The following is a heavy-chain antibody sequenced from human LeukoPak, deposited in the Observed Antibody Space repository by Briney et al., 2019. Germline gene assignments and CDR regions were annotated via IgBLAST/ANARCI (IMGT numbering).Heavy chain of an antibody. CDR3: AKDYDFWSGYPTGIDY. Sequence: GGSLRLSCAASGFTFSSYGMHWVRQAPGKGLEWVAFIRYDGSNKYYADSVKGRFTISRDNSKNTLYLQMNSLRAEDTAVYYCAKDYDFWSGYPTGIDYWGQGTLVTVSS. D-gene: IGHD3-3*01. V-gene: IGHV3-30*02. CDR2: IRYDGSNK. J-gene: IGHJ4*02. CDR1: GFTFSSYG.